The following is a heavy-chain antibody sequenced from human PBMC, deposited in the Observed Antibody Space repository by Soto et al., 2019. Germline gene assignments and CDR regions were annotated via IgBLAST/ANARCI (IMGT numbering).Heavy chain of an antibody. Sequence: ASVKVSCKASGYTFTSYGISWVRQAPGQGLEWMGWISAYNGNTNYAQKLQGRVTMTTDTSTSTAYMELRSLRSDDTAVYYCARGYCSSTSCYGGFDYWGQGTLVTVSS. D-gene: IGHD2-2*01. J-gene: IGHJ4*02. CDR2: ISAYNGNT. V-gene: IGHV1-18*01. CDR3: ARGYCSSTSCYGGFDY. CDR1: GYTFTSYG.